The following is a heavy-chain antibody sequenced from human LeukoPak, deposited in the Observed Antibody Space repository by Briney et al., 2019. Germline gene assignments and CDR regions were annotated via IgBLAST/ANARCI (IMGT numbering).Heavy chain of an antibody. V-gene: IGHV4-59*01. CDR1: DDSISDYY. CDR3: TRGAGWLIDY. Sequence: SETLSLTCTVSDDSISDYYRGWIRQPPGKGLEWIGYFHNSGTSTYNPSLKSRVTISADTSENQFSLKLNSLTTADTAVYYCTRGAGWLIDYWGQGILVTVSS. J-gene: IGHJ4*02. CDR2: FHNSGTS. D-gene: IGHD3-16*01.